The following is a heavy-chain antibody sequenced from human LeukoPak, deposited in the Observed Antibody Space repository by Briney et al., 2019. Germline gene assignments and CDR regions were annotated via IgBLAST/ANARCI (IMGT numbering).Heavy chain of an antibody. V-gene: IGHV3-74*01. CDR2: ISNDGRST. D-gene: IGHD3-9*01. J-gene: IGHJ4*02. CDR3: ARIDTFDY. Sequence: GGSLRLSCAASGFTFSNYWMHWVRQGPGKGLVWVSRISNDGRSTTYADSVKGRFTVSRDNARNTMYLQMNSPRAEDTAVYYCARIDTFDYWGQGTLVTVSS. CDR1: GFTFSNYW.